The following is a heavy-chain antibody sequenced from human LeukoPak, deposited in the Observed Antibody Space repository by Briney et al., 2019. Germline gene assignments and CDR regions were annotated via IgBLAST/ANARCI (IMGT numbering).Heavy chain of an antibody. CDR3: ARMVVVAATADWFDP. J-gene: IGHJ5*02. CDR2: IYYSGST. CDR1: GGSISSSSYY. V-gene: IGHV4-39*01. D-gene: IGHD2-15*01. Sequence: SETLSLTCTVSGGSISSSSYYWGWIRQPPGKGLEWIGSIYYSGSTYYNPSLKSRATISVDTSKNQFSLKLSSVTAADTAVYYCARMVVVAATADWFDPWGQGTLVTVSS.